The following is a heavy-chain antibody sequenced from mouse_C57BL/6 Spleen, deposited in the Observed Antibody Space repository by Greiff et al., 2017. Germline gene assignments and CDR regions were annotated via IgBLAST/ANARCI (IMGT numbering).Heavy chain of an antibody. D-gene: IGHD1-1*01. Sequence: QVQLQQSGAELARPGASVKLSCKASGYTFTRYGISWVKQRTGQGLEWIGDIYPSSGNTYYNEKFKGKATLTADKSSSTAYMEIRSLTSEDSAVYFCARNYGSSYCDYWGQGTTLTVSS. CDR3: ARNYGSSYCDY. CDR2: IYPSSGNT. J-gene: IGHJ2*01. CDR1: GYTFTRYG. V-gene: IGHV1-81*01.